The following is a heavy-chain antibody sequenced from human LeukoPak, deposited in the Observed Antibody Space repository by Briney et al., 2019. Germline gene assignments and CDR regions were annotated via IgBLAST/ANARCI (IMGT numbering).Heavy chain of an antibody. CDR1: GFTFSSYA. Sequence: GGSLRLSCAASGFTFSSYAMHWVRQAPGKGLEYVSAISSNGGSTYYANSVKGRFTISRDNAKKSLYLQMNSLRAEDTAVYYCAELGITMIGGVWGQGTLVTVSS. V-gene: IGHV3-64*01. D-gene: IGHD3-10*02. CDR3: AELGITMIGGV. J-gene: IGHJ4*02. CDR2: ISSNGGST.